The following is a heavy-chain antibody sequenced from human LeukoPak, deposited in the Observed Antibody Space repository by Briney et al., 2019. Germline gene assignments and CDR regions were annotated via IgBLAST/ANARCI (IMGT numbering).Heavy chain of an antibody. D-gene: IGHD3-10*01. CDR3: ARDLFGRGSGSYYGY. Sequence: ASVKVSCKASGGTFSSYAISWVRQAPGQGLEWMGRIIPILGIANYAQKFQGRVTITADKSTSTAYMELSSLRSEDRAVYYCARDLFGRGSGSYYGYWGQGTLVTVSS. V-gene: IGHV1-69*04. J-gene: IGHJ4*02. CDR2: IIPILGIA. CDR1: GGTFSSYA.